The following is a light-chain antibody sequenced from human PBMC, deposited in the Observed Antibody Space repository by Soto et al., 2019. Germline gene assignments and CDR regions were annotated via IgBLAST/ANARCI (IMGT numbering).Light chain of an antibody. V-gene: IGKV2-28*01. Sequence: DIVMTQSPLSLPVTPGEPASISCRSSQSLLHSNGYNYLDWYLQKPGQSPQLLIYLGSNRASGVPDRFSGSGSGTDFTLKISRVEAEDVGVYYCMPPLRSWTFGQGTKVEIK. CDR1: QSLLHSNGYNY. CDR3: MPPLRSWT. J-gene: IGKJ1*01. CDR2: LGS.